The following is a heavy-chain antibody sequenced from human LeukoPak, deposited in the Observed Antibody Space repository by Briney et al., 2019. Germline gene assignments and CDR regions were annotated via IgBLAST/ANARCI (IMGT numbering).Heavy chain of an antibody. J-gene: IGHJ4*02. CDR2: INHSGST. V-gene: IGHV4-34*01. Sequence: SETLSLTCAVYGGPFSGYYWSWIRQPPGKGLEWIGEINHSGSTNYNPSLKSRVTISVDTSKNQFSLKLSSVTAADTAVYYCARAAEYLGYWGQGTLVTVSS. CDR1: GGPFSGYY. CDR3: ARAAEYLGY.